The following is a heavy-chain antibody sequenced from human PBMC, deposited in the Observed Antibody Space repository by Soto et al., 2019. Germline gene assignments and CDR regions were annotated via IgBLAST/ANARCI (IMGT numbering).Heavy chain of an antibody. Sequence: EVQLVESGGGLVQPGGSLRLSCAASGFTFSSYSMNWVRQAPGKGLEWVSYISSSSSTIYYADSVKGRFTISRDNAKNSLYLQMNSLRDEDTAVYYCASPYYDFWSGSHYYYMDGWGKGTTGTVSS. CDR1: GFTFSSYS. J-gene: IGHJ6*03. V-gene: IGHV3-48*02. CDR3: ASPYYDFWSGSHYYYMDG. D-gene: IGHD3-3*01. CDR2: ISSSSSTI.